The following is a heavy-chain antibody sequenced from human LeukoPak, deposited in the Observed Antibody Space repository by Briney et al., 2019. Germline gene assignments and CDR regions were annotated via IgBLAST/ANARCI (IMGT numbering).Heavy chain of an antibody. D-gene: IGHD3-22*01. Sequence: GGSLRLSCAASGFTFSSYAMHWVRQAPGKGLEWVAVISYDGSNKYYADSVKGRFTISRDNSKNTLYLQMNSLRAEDTAVYYCAKDHSVVVITTIDYWGQGTLVTVSS. CDR3: AKDHSVVVITTIDY. CDR1: GFTFSSYA. V-gene: IGHV3-30*04. J-gene: IGHJ4*02. CDR2: ISYDGSNK.